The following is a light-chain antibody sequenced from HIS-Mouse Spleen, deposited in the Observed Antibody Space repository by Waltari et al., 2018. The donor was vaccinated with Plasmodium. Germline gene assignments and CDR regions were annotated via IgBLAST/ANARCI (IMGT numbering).Light chain of an antibody. CDR3: CSYAGSSTFVV. J-gene: IGLJ2*01. CDR1: SRDVGSFNL. Sequence: QPALTQPASVSGSPGQSITIPCTGTSRDVGSFNLVSWYQQHPGKAPKLMIYEGSKRPSGVSNRFSGSKSGNTASLTISGLQAEDEADYYCCSYAGSSTFVVFGGGTKLTVL. CDR2: EGS. V-gene: IGLV2-23*03.